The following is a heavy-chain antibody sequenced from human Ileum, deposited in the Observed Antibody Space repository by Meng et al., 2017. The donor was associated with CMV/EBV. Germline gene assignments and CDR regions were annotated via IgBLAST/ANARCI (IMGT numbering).Heavy chain of an antibody. Sequence: GGSLRLSCAGSGFTFSDSAIHWVRQASGKGLEWVGRIRSKGNNYATGYGASVKGRFTVSRDDSASTAYLQMTNLKTEDTAVYYCTRPLAGGRDPDYGMGVWGQGTTVTVSS. D-gene: IGHD4-23*01. J-gene: IGHJ6*02. CDR3: TRPLAGGRDPDYGMGV. V-gene: IGHV3-73*01. CDR2: IRSKGNNYAT. CDR1: GFTFSDSA.